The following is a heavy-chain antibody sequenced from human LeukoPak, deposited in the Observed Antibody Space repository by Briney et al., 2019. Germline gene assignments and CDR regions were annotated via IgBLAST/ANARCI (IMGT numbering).Heavy chain of an antibody. CDR1: GFTFDDYA. V-gene: IGHV3-9*01. Sequence: PGGSLRLSCAASGFTFDDYAMHWVRQAPGKGLEWVSGISWNSGSIGYADSVKGRFTISRDNAKNSLYLQMNSLRAEDTALYYCAKSFYSSSLVPGSVAFDIWGQGTMVTVSS. CDR2: ISWNSGSI. J-gene: IGHJ3*02. D-gene: IGHD6-13*01. CDR3: AKSFYSSSLVPGSVAFDI.